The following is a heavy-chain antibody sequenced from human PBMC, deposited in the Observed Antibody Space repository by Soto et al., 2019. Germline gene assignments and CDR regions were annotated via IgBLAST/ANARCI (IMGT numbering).Heavy chain of an antibody. Sequence: SETLSLTCTVSGGSISSYYWSWIRQPPGKGLEWIGYIYYSGSTNYNPSLKSRVTISVDTSKNQFSLKLSSVTAADTAVYYCARHPSYSSGSSRSAFDSWGQGTLVTAPQ. CDR1: GGSISSYY. V-gene: IGHV4-59*08. D-gene: IGHD6-19*01. J-gene: IGHJ4*02. CDR2: IYYSGST. CDR3: ARHPSYSSGSSRSAFDS.